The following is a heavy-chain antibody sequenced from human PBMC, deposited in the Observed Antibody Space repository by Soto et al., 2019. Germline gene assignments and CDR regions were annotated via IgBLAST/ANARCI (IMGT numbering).Heavy chain of an antibody. CDR2: ISYDGSNK. CDR1: GFTFSSYA. D-gene: IGHD3-10*01. V-gene: IGHV3-30-3*01. J-gene: IGHJ4*02. Sequence: GSLRLSCAASGFTFSSYAMHWVRQAPGKGLEWVAVISYDGSNKYYADSVKGRLTISRDNSKNTLYLQMNSLRAEDTAVYYCARDQENWGSGSPGPFDYWGQGTMVTVSS. CDR3: ARDQENWGSGSPGPFDY.